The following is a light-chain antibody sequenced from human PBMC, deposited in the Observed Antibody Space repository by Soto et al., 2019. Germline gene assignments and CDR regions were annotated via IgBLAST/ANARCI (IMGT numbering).Light chain of an antibody. CDR1: QSVSSY. CDR3: QQRSNWPPVVFT. Sequence: PGERATLSCRASQSVSSYLAWYQQKPGQAPRLLIYDASNRATGIPARFSGSGSGTDFTLTISSLELEDFAVYYCQQRSNWPPVVFTFGPGTKVDIK. CDR2: DAS. V-gene: IGKV3-11*01. J-gene: IGKJ3*01.